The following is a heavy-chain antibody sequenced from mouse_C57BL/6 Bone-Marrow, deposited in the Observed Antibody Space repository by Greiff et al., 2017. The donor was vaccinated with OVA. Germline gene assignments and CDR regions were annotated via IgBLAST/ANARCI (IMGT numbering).Heavy chain of an antibody. CDR3: ARYLNGNYLYFDV. J-gene: IGHJ1*03. V-gene: IGHV7-3*01. CDR1: GFTFTDYY. Sequence: EVQRVESGGGLVQPGGSLSLSCAASGFTFTDYYMSWVRQPPGKALEWLGFIRNKANGYTTEYSASVKGRFTISRDNSQSILYLQMNALRGEDSDTYDGARYLNGNYLYFDVWGTGTTVTVSS. D-gene: IGHD2-1*01. CDR2: IRNKANGYTT.